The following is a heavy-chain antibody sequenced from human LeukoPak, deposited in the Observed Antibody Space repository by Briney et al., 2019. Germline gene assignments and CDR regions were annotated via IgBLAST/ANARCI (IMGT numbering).Heavy chain of an antibody. Sequence: SGTLSLTCTVSGGSISSYYWSWIRQPAGKGLEWIGRIYSTGSTNYNPSLKSRVTMSVDTSKNQFSLRLRSVTAADTAVYYCARQIASAGTAGFDFWGQEALVTVSS. CDR3: ARQIASAGTAGFDF. CDR2: IYSTGST. V-gene: IGHV4-4*07. CDR1: GGSISSYY. D-gene: IGHD6-13*01. J-gene: IGHJ4*02.